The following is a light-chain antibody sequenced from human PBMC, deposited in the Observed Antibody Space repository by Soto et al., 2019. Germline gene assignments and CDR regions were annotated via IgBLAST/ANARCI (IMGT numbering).Light chain of an antibody. J-gene: IGKJ2*01. CDR2: KAS. V-gene: IGKV1-5*03. CDR1: QSISNW. CDR3: QQYINFPYT. Sequence: DLQMTQSPSTLSASVGDRVTITCRASQSISNWLAWYQQKPGKAPKLLVYKASSLEGGVPSRFSGSGSGTEFTLTISSLQPDDFATYYCQQYINFPYTFGQGTKLEIK.